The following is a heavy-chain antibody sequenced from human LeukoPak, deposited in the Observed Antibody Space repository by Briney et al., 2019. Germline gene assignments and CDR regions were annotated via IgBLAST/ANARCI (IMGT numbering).Heavy chain of an antibody. CDR2: MNPNSGNT. Sequence: GASVKVSCKASGYTFISYDINWVRQATGQGLEWMGWMNPNSGNTGYAQKFQGRVTMTRNTSISTAYMELSSLRSEDTAVYYCARALRITIFGVVTKKEADVWGQGTTVTVSS. CDR3: ARALRITIFGVVTKKEADV. D-gene: IGHD3-3*01. V-gene: IGHV1-8*01. CDR1: GYTFISYD. J-gene: IGHJ6*02.